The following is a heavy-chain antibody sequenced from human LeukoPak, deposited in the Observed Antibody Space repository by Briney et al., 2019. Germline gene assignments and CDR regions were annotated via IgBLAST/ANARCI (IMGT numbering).Heavy chain of an antibody. J-gene: IGHJ5*02. Sequence: SETLSLTCNVSGGSFSDYYWSWIRQPPGKGLEWIGEINHSTNYNPSLKSRVTISVDTSKNQFSLKLTSVTAADTAVYYCERGILRPQRFDPWGQGTLVTVSS. CDR3: ERGILRPQRFDP. V-gene: IGHV4-34*01. CDR2: INHST. CDR1: GGSFSDYY. D-gene: IGHD2-2*02.